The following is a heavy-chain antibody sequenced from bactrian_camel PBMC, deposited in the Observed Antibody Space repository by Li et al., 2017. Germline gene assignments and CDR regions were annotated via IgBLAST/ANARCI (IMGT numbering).Heavy chain of an antibody. J-gene: IGHJ6*01. Sequence: HVQLVESGGGSVQVGGSLNPSCEISGFTWRTYCLGWFRQAPEKEREGIASINNEDMTTYADSVKGRFTISKDNAKNVLNLQMRNLKPEDSAMYYCAARGPYCYTKLSVRDFTYWGQGTQVTVS. CDR2: INNEDMT. CDR3: AARGPYCYTKLSVRDFTY. V-gene: IGHV3S55*01. CDR1: GFTWRTYC. D-gene: IGHD2*01.